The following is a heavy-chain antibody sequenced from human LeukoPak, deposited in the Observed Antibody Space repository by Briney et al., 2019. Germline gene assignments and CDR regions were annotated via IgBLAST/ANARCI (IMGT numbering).Heavy chain of an antibody. J-gene: IGHJ4*02. D-gene: IGHD3-22*01. CDR2: INVGNGNT. V-gene: IGHV1-3*01. Sequence: ASVKVSCKASGYTFTSYAMHWVRQAPGQRLEWMGWINVGNGNTKYSQKFQGRVTITRDTSASTAYMELSSLRSEDTAVYYCATDNYYDSSGYYVWGQGTLVTVSS. CDR1: GYTFTSYA. CDR3: ATDNYYDSSGYYV.